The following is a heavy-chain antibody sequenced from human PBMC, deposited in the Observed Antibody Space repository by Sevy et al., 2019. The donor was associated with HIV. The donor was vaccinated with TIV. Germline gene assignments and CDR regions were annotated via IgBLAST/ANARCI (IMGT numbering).Heavy chain of an antibody. D-gene: IGHD4-17*01. CDR3: ARLDSTYGRISVND. J-gene: IGHJ4*02. CDR2: IFYSGTT. V-gene: IGHV4-39*01. CDR1: GGSISRTSNY. Sequence: SETLSLTCAVSGGSISRTSNYWGWIRQPPGKGLEWIGSIFYSGTTYYNPSLKSRVTISVDTSINQFSLKLNSVTAADTAVYYCARLDSTYGRISVNDWGQGTLVTVSS.